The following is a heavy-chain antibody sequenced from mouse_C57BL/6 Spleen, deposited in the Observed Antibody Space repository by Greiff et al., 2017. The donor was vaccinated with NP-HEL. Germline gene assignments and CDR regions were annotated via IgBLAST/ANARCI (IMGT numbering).Heavy chain of an antibody. CDR2: IDPSDSET. CDR1: GYTFTSYW. D-gene: IGHD1-2*01. J-gene: IGHJ4*01. Sequence: VQLQQSGAELVRPGSSVKLSCKASGYTFTSYWMHWVKQRPIQGLEWIGNIDPSDSETHYNQKFKDKATLTVDKSSSTAYMQLSSLTSEDSAVYYCARRRQALAMDYWGQGTSVTVSS. V-gene: IGHV1-52*01. CDR3: ARRRQALAMDY.